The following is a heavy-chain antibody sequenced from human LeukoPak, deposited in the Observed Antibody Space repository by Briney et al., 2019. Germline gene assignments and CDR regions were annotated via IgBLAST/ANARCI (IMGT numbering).Heavy chain of an antibody. V-gene: IGHV4-34*01. CDR3: ARDRGLRSCWDI. D-gene: IGHD4-17*01. J-gene: IGHJ3*02. CDR2: INHSGST. Sequence: SETLSLTCAVYGGSFSGYYWSWIRQPPGKGLEWIGEINHSGSTNYNPSLKSRVTISVDTSKNQFSLKLSSVTAADTAVYYCARDRGLRSCWDIWGQGTMVTVSS. CDR1: GGSFSGYY.